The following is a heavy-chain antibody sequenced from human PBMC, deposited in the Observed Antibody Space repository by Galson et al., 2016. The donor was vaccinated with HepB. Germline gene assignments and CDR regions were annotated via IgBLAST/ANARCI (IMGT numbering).Heavy chain of an antibody. CDR1: SGSISSSRYY. J-gene: IGHJ3*02. D-gene: IGHD2-21*01. CDR2: VYYSGTA. V-gene: IGHV4-39*01. Sequence: SETLSLTCTVSSGSISSSRYYWGWIRQPPGKGLEWIGSVYYSGTAYYDPSLKSRVSISVDTSKNQFSLRLGSVTAGDTAVYFCACHCGGDCYNNLADAFDIWGRGTMVTVSS. CDR3: ACHCGGDCYNNLADAFDI.